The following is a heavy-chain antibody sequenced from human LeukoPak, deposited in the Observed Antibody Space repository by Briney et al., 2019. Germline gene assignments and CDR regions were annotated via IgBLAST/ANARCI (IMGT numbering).Heavy chain of an antibody. D-gene: IGHD3-9*01. V-gene: IGHV4-34*01. Sequence: SETLSLTCVVYGASFSGYSWSWIRQPPGRGLEWIGKINHSGSTNYNPSLKSRVTISVDTSKNQFSLKLSSVTAADTAVYYCARGPSQYYDILTGFKALKYYYGMDVWGQGTTVTVSS. CDR1: GASFSGYS. J-gene: IGHJ6*02. CDR2: INHSGST. CDR3: ARGPSQYYDILTGFKALKYYYGMDV.